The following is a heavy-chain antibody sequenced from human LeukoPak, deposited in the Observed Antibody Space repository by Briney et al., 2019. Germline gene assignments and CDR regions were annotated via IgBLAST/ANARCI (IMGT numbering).Heavy chain of an antibody. CDR3: ARAGNNWFDP. V-gene: IGHV4-59*01. D-gene: IGHD3-10*01. Sequence: SETLSLTCTVFGGSISSYYCSWIRQPPGKGLEWVGYIYYRGSTTYNPSLKSRVTISVDTSKNQFSLKVSSVTAADTAVYYCARAGNNWFDPWGQGTLVTVSS. J-gene: IGHJ5*02. CDR1: GGSISSYY. CDR2: IYYRGST.